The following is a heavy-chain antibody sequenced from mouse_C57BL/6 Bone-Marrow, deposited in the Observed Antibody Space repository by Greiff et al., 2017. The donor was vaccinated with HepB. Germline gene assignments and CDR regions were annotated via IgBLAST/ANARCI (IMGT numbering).Heavy chain of an antibody. Sequence: VQLQQPGAELVKPGASVKMSCKASGYTFTSYWITWVKQRPGQGLEWIGDIYPGSGSTNYNEKFKSKATLTVDTSSSTAYMQLSSLTSEDSAVYYCARGLLWLRYFDVWGTGTTVTVSS. CDR1: GYTFTSYW. CDR3: ARGLLWLRYFDV. J-gene: IGHJ1*03. V-gene: IGHV1-55*01. CDR2: IYPGSGST. D-gene: IGHD2-9*01.